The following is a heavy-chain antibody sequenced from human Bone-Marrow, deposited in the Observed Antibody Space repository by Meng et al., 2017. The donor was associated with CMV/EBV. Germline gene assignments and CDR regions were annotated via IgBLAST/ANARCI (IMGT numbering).Heavy chain of an antibody. D-gene: IGHD6-6*01. CDR2: IRYDGSNK. CDR1: GFTFSSYG. V-gene: IGHV3-30*02. J-gene: IGHJ4*02. CDR3: AKDRPFDY. Sequence: GESLKISCAASGFTFSSYGMHWVRQAPGKGLEWVAFIRYDGSNKYYADSVKGRFTISRDNSKNTLYLQMNSLRAEDTAVYYCAKDRPFDYWGQGTLVTVYS.